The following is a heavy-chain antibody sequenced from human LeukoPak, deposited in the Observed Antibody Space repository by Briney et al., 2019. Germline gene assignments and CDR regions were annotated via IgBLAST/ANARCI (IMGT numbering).Heavy chain of an antibody. Sequence: GGSLRLSCAASGFTFSSYWMHWVRQAPGKGLVWVPRISTDGRSTSYADSGKGRFTISRDNSKNTLYLQMNSLRAEDTAVYYCAKERSITMIRGAPTGNGFDIWGQGTMVTVSS. V-gene: IGHV3-74*01. J-gene: IGHJ3*02. CDR2: ISTDGRST. D-gene: IGHD3-10*01. CDR1: GFTFSSYW. CDR3: AKERSITMIRGAPTGNGFDI.